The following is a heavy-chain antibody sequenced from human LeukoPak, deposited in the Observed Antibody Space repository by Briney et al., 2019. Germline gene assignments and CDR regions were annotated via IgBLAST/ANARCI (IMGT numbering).Heavy chain of an antibody. CDR2: IYYSGST. Sequence: PSETLSLTCTVSGGSISSYYWSWIRQPPGKGLEWIGYIYYSGSTNYNPSLKSRVTISVDTSKNQFSLKLTSVTAADTAVYYCARANRYYYGSGSSMLPYYYYYMDVWGKGTTVTVSS. CDR3: ARANRYYYGSGSSMLPYYYYYMDV. J-gene: IGHJ6*03. CDR1: GGSISSYY. D-gene: IGHD3-10*01. V-gene: IGHV4-59*12.